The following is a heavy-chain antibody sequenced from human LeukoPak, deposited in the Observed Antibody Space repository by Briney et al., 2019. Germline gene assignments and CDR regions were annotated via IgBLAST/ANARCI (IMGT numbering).Heavy chain of an antibody. V-gene: IGHV3-30*02. CDR3: AEDQQLQPFHY. Sequence: GGSLRLSCAASGFTFSNYAMHWVRQAPGKGLEWVAFIQFDGSNEFYADSVKGRFTISRDNSKNTLYLQMNSLRTEDTSVYYCAEDQQLQPFHYWGQGTLVTVSS. J-gene: IGHJ4*02. CDR1: GFTFSNYA. CDR2: IQFDGSNE. D-gene: IGHD2-2*01.